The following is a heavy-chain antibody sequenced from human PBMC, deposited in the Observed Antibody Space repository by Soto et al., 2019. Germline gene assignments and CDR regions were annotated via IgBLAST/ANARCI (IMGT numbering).Heavy chain of an antibody. CDR1: GGTFSSYA. CDR2: IIPIFGTA. V-gene: IGHV1-69*01. CDR3: ARVYSSSGVYYYYGMDV. Sequence: QVQLVPSGAEVKKPGSSVKVSCKASGGTFSSYAISWVRQAPGQGLEWMGGIIPIFGTANYAQKFQGRVTITADESTSTAYMELSSLRSEDTAVYYCARVYSSSGVYYYYGMDVWGQGTTVTVSS. J-gene: IGHJ6*02. D-gene: IGHD6-13*01.